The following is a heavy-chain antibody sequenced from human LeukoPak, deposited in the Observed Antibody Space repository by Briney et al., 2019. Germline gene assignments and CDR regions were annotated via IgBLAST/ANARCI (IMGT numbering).Heavy chain of an antibody. D-gene: IGHD3-10*01. Sequence: ASVKVSCKASGYTFTNYGISWVRQAPGQGLEWMAWISANNGETRYAQNFQGRVTMTTDTSTSTAYMELRSLRSDDTAVYYCARNSRITMVRGETDPYLARYGMDVWGQGTTVTVSS. V-gene: IGHV1-18*04. CDR3: ARNSRITMVRGETDPYLARYGMDV. J-gene: IGHJ6*02. CDR1: GYTFTNYG. CDR2: ISANNGET.